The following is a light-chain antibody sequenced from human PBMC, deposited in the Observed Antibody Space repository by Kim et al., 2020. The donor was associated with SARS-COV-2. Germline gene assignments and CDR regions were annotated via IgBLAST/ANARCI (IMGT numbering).Light chain of an antibody. CDR1: QSVSHY. Sequence: GDRVTITCRASQSVSHYLVWYQHKLGKAPKLLVYDASSLEGGVPSRFSGSGSGTELTLTITSLQPVDFATYYCHQSGSSPWSFGQGTKV. CDR2: DAS. V-gene: IGKV1-5*01. J-gene: IGKJ1*01. CDR3: HQSGSSPWS.